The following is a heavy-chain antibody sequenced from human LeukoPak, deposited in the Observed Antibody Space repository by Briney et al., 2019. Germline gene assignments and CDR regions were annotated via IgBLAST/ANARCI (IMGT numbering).Heavy chain of an antibody. CDR3: ARGEGAMDY. J-gene: IGHJ4*02. CDR1: GGSISSNY. Sequence: PSETLSLTCTVSGGSISSNYWSWIRQPPGKGLEWIGYIYYSGSTNYNPSLKSRVTISVDTSKNQFSLKLSSVTAADTAVYYCARGEGAMDYWGQGTLVTVSS. D-gene: IGHD1-26*01. V-gene: IGHV4-59*01. CDR2: IYYSGST.